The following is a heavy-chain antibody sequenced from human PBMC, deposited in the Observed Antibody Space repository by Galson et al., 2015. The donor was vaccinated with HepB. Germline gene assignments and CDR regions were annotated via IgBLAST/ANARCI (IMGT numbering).Heavy chain of an antibody. CDR3: AKKGCTFTSCYCNF. Sequence: SLRLSCAASGFAFNTYAMSWVRRAPGKGLEWVSSIPGSGDTTYYADSVRGRFTISRDNSKNILYLQVTSLRAEDTAIYYCAKKGCTFTSCYCNFWGQGTLVTVSS. D-gene: IGHD2-2*01. V-gene: IGHV3-23*01. CDR1: GFAFNTYA. CDR2: IPGSGDTT. J-gene: IGHJ4*02.